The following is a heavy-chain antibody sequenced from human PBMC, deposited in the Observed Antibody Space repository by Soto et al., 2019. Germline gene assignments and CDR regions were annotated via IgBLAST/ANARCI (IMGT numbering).Heavy chain of an antibody. J-gene: IGHJ4*02. V-gene: IGHV4-59*01. CDR3: ARGGYYYDSSGYFFY. Sequence: SETLSLTCAVSVGSISSYYWSWSRQPPGKGLEWIGYIYYSGSTNYNPSLKSRVTISVDTSKNQFSLKLSSVTAADTAVYYCARGGYYYDSSGYFFYWGQGTLVTVSS. D-gene: IGHD3-22*01. CDR2: IYYSGST. CDR1: VGSISSYY.